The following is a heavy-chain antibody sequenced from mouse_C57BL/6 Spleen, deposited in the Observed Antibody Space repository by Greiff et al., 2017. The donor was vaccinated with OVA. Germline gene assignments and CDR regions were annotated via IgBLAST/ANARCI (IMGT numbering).Heavy chain of an antibody. V-gene: IGHV1-69*01. D-gene: IGHD1-1*01. CDR2: IDPSDSYT. CDR1: GYTFTSYW. J-gene: IGHJ4*01. CDR3: ARLYYGSSPYAMDY. Sequence: QVQLQQPGAELVMPGASVKLSCKASGYTFTSYWMHWVKQRPGQGLEWIGEIDPSDSYTNYNQKFKGKATITADTSSNTAYLQLSSLTSEDAAIYYCARLYYGSSPYAMDYWGQGTSVTVSS.